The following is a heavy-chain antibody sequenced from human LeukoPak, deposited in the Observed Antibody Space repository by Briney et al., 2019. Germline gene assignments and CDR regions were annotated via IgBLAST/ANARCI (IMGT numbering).Heavy chain of an antibody. CDR3: ARQIRYTFDPNWFHP. CDR1: GGSISSSSYY. Sequence: SETLSLTCTVSGGSISSSSYYWGWIRQPPGKGLEWIGSIYYSGNTNYDPSLQSRVTISVDTSKNQFSLSLSSVTAADTAVYYCARQIRYTFDPNWFHPWGQGTLVTVSS. D-gene: IGHD3-16*01. J-gene: IGHJ5*02. V-gene: IGHV4-39*01. CDR2: IYYSGNT.